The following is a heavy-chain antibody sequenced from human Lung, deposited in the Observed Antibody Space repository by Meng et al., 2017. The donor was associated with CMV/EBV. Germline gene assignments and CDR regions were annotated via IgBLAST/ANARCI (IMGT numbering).Heavy chain of an antibody. V-gene: IGHV4-38-2*02. CDR2: VYKSVTT. CDR1: GYSINSGYY. CDR3: ARGFHGTVDY. Sequence: SDTLSLTCTVSGYSINSGYYWGWVRQPPGKGLEWIGSVYKSVTTYYKPSLKSRVTISLETSKNQFSLKLSSVTAADTAVYYCARGFHGTVDYWGQGTLVTVSS. J-gene: IGHJ4*02.